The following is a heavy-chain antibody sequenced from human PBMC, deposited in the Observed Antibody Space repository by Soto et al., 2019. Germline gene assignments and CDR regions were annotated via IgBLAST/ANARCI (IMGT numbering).Heavy chain of an antibody. CDR2: IYSSGST. Sequence: PSETLSLTCTVSGDSVSSDNYYWTWIRQPPGKGLEWIGYIYSSGSTNYNPSLKSRVTISPDTSRNQFSLKLTSVTAADTAVYYCARDIRGYSRAFDYWGQGTLVTVSS. CDR1: GDSVSSDNYY. V-gene: IGHV4-61*01. J-gene: IGHJ4*02. D-gene: IGHD5-18*01. CDR3: ARDIRGYSRAFDY.